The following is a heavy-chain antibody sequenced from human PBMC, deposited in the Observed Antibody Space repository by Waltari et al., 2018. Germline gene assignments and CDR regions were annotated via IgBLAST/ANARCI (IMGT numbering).Heavy chain of an antibody. V-gene: IGHV4-34*01. CDR2: INHSGST. CDR1: GGSFSGYY. J-gene: IGHJ3*02. Sequence: QVQLQQWGAGLLKPSETLSLTCAVYGGSFSGYYWSWIRQPLGKGLEWIGEINHSGSTNYNPSLKSRVTISVDTSKNQFSLKLSSVTAADTAVYYCAREAGYCSGGSCYHAFDIWGQGTMVTVSS. CDR3: AREAGYCSGGSCYHAFDI. D-gene: IGHD2-15*01.